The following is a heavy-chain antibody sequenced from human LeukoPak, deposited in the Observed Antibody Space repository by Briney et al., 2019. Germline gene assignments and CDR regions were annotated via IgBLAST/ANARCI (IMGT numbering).Heavy chain of an antibody. D-gene: IGHD3-22*01. Sequence: GGSLRLSCAASGFTFSRFAMSWVRQAPGKGLERVSSISGSGDTTYYADSVKGRFTISRDNSKNTLYLQMNSLRAEDTALYYCGKEGEEALIVLVITYWGQGTLVTVSS. CDR2: ISGSGDTT. J-gene: IGHJ4*02. V-gene: IGHV3-23*01. CDR3: GKEGEEALIVLVITY. CDR1: GFTFSRFA.